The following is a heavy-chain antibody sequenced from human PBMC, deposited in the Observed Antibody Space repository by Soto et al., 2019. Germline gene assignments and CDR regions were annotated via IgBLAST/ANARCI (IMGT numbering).Heavy chain of an antibody. CDR2: IVVGSGNT. Sequence: ASVKVSCKASGFTFSNSAVQWVRQARGQRLEWIGWIVVGSGNTNYAQKFRERVTITRDMSTTTAYMELSSLRSVDTAVYYCATDKGDSYGYGNYWGQGTLVTVSS. CDR3: ATDKGDSYGYGNY. D-gene: IGHD5-18*01. J-gene: IGHJ4*02. V-gene: IGHV1-58*01. CDR1: GFTFSNSA.